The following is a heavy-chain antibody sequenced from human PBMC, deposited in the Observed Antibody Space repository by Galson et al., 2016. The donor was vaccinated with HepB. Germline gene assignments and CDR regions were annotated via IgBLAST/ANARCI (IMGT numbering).Heavy chain of an antibody. CDR1: GXXFSXXX. J-gene: IGHJ4*01. D-gene: IGHD5-24*01. CDR3: VXEESHRAGXXVDY. Sequence: SLXXXCAASGXXFSXXXMSXXXQAXXKGLXXVSXXTGGGGXXXYAXXVKGPFTISRDNTKNSLWLQMXSLSSEDTAVDFCVXEESHRAGXXVDYWGPGTL. V-gene: IGHV3-11*04. CDR2: XTGGGGXX.